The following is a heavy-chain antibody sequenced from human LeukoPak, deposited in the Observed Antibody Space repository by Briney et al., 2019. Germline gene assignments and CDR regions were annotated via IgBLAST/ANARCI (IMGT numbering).Heavy chain of an antibody. Sequence: ASVKVSCKVSGYTLTELSMHWVRQAPGKGLEWMGGFDPEDGETIYEQKFQGRVTMTEDTSTDTAYMELSSLRSEDTAVYYCATTTGYSSSWLDYWGQGTLVTVSS. CDR3: ATTTGYSSSWLDY. CDR2: FDPEDGET. CDR1: GYTLTELS. J-gene: IGHJ4*02. D-gene: IGHD6-13*01. V-gene: IGHV1-24*01.